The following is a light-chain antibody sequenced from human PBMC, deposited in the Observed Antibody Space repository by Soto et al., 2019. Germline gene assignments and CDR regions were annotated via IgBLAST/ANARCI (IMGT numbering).Light chain of an antibody. J-gene: IGKJ5*01. V-gene: IGKV3-20*01. CDR1: QSVSSSY. CDR3: QQYGNSPIT. CDR2: GAV. Sequence: EIVLTQSPGTLSLSPGERATLSCRASQSVSSSYLGWYQQKPGQAPRLLIYGAVTRATGIPDRFSGSGSGTDFTLAISRLEPEDFAVYYCQQYGNSPITFGQGTRLEIK.